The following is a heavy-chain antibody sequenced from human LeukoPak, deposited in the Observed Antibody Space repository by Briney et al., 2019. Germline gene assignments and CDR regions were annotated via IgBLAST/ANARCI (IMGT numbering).Heavy chain of an antibody. Sequence: SETLPLTCTVSGGSISYYYWSWIRQPPGKGLEWIGHIYYKGSTNYNPSLKSRATISVDTSKNQFSLKLSSMTAADSAVYYCTSPESYGDANWFDPWGQGILVTVSS. CDR2: IYYKGST. D-gene: IGHD4/OR15-4a*01. CDR3: TSPESYGDANWFDP. V-gene: IGHV4-59*01. J-gene: IGHJ5*02. CDR1: GGSISYYY.